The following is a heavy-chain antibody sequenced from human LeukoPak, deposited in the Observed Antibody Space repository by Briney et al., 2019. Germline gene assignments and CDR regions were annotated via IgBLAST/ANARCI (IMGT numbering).Heavy chain of an antibody. D-gene: IGHD3-3*01. CDR1: GGSISSYY. Sequence: SETLSLTCTVSGGSISSYYGSWIRQPPGKGLDWIGYIYYSGSTNYNPSLKSRVTISVDTSKNQFSLKLSSVTAADTAVYYCARAHYDFWSGPGSYYYYYMDVWGKGTTVTVSS. CDR2: IYYSGST. V-gene: IGHV4-59*01. CDR3: ARAHYDFWSGPGSYYYYYMDV. J-gene: IGHJ6*03.